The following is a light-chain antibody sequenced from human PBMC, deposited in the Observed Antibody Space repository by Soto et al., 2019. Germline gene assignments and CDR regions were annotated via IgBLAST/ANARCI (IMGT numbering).Light chain of an antibody. CDR3: SSYTGSSSYV. Sequence: QSALTQPASVSGSPGQSITISCTGTISDVGGYNYVSWYQQHPGKAPKLMIYEVSDRPSGVSNRFSGSKSGNTASLTISGLQAEDEADYYCSSYTGSSSYVFGTGTKLTVL. J-gene: IGLJ1*01. CDR2: EVS. V-gene: IGLV2-14*01. CDR1: ISDVGGYNY.